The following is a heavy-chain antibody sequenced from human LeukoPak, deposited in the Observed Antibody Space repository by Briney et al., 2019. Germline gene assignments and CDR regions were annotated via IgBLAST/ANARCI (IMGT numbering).Heavy chain of an antibody. Sequence: PGGSLRLSCAASGFTFSSYWMSWVRRAPGKGLEWVANIKQDGSEKYYVDSVKGRFTISRDNAKNSLYLQMNSLRAEDTAVYYCASSGADFWSGYLSSSDYWGQGTLVTVSS. CDR3: ASSGADFWSGYLSSSDY. D-gene: IGHD3-3*01. J-gene: IGHJ4*02. V-gene: IGHV3-7*01. CDR2: IKQDGSEK. CDR1: GFTFSSYW.